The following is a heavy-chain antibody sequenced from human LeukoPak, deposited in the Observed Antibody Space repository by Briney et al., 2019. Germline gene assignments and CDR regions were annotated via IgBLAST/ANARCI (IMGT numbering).Heavy chain of an antibody. CDR1: GFTFSSYA. J-gene: IGHJ4*02. Sequence: GGSLRLSCAASGFTFSSYAMHWVRQAPGKGLEWGAVISYDGSNKYYADSVKGRFTISRDNSKNTLYLQMNSLRAEDTAVYYCAREQYYYDSSGYTDYWGQGTLVTVSS. V-gene: IGHV3-30*04. CDR3: AREQYYYDSSGYTDY. CDR2: ISYDGSNK. D-gene: IGHD3-22*01.